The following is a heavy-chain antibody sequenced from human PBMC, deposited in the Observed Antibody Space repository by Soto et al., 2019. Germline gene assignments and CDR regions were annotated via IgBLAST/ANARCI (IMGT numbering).Heavy chain of an antibody. CDR1: GGSFSGYY. CDR3: ASLIVGSFYYYGMDV. Sequence: SETLSLTCAVYGGSFSGYYWSWIRQPPGKGLEWIGEINYSGSTNYNPSLKSRVTISVDTSKNQFSLKLSSVTAADTAVYYCASLIVGSFYYYGMDVWGQGTTVTVSS. J-gene: IGHJ6*02. CDR2: INYSGST. D-gene: IGHD3-22*01. V-gene: IGHV4-34*01.